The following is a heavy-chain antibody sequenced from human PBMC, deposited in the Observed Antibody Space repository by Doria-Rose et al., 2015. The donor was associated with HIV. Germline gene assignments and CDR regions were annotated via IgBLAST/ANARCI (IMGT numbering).Heavy chain of an antibody. CDR1: GVSLSSPGMG. CDR3: ARIKSSRWYHKYYFDF. V-gene: IGHV2-26*01. D-gene: IGHD6-13*01. J-gene: IGHJ4*02. CDR2: IFSDDER. Sequence: SGPVLVKPTETLTLTCTVSGVSLSSPGMGVSWIRQPPGKALEWLANIFSDDERSCKTSLKSRPTISRGTSKSQVVLTMTDMDPVDTATYYCARIKSSRWYHKYYFDFWGQGTLVIVSA.